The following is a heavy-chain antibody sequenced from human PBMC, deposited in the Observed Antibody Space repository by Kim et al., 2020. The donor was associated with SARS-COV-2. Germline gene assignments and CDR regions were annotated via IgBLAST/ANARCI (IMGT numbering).Heavy chain of an antibody. D-gene: IGHD4-17*01. V-gene: IGHV3-33*06. CDR1: GFTFSSYG. J-gene: IGHJ4*02. CDR3: AKWSDDYGDYAALDY. CDR2: IWYDGSNK. Sequence: GGSLRLSCAASGFTFSSYGMHWVRQAPGKGLEWVAVIWYDGSNKYYADSVKGRFTISRDNSKNTLYLQMNSLRAEDTAVYYCAKWSDDYGDYAALDYWGQGTLVTVSS.